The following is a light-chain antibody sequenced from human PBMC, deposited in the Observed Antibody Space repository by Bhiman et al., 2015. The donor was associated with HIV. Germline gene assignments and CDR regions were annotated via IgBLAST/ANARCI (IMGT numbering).Light chain of an antibody. Sequence: SYELTQPPSVSVSPGQTARITCSGDALPKQYAYWYQQKPGQSPVLIIFQDTKRPSGIPERFSGSNSGDTATLTISGTQAMDEADYYCQAWDRTTSCVFGTGTKVTVL. CDR2: QDT. CDR1: ALPKQY. J-gene: IGLJ1*01. V-gene: IGLV3-1*01. CDR3: QAWDRTTSCV.